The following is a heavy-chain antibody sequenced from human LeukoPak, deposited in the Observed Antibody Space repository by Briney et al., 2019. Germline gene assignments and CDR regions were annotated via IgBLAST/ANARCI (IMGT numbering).Heavy chain of an antibody. CDR3: ASGYSRSSNDY. CDR2: ISSSSSTI. CDR1: GFTFSSYS. J-gene: IGHJ4*01. D-gene: IGHD6-6*01. V-gene: IGHV3-48*04. Sequence: GGSLRLSCAASGFTFSSYSMNWVRQAPGKGLEWVSYISSSSSTIYYADSVKGRFTISRDNVKSSLYLQMNSLRAEDTAVYYCASGYSRSSNDYWGHGTLVTVSS.